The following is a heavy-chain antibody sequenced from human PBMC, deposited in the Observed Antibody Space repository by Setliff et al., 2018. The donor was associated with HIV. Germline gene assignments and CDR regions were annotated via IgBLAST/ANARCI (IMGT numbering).Heavy chain of an antibody. D-gene: IGHD4-17*01. Sequence: GESLKISCKGSAYSFTSYWIGWVRQMPGKGLEWMGIIYPGDSDTRYSPSFQGQVTIPADKSISTAYLQWSSLKASDTAMYYCATWTRAETSENFQHWGQGTLVTVSS. CDR2: IYPGDSDT. J-gene: IGHJ1*01. V-gene: IGHV5-51*01. CDR3: ATWTRAETSENFQH. CDR1: AYSFTSYW.